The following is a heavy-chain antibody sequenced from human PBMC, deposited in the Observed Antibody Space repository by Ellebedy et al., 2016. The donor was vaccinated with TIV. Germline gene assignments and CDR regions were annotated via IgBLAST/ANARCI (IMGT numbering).Heavy chain of an antibody. V-gene: IGHV3-30*18. Sequence: PGGSLRLSCAASGFTFSNYGMHWVRQAPGKGLEWVAGISFDGSKKYYADSVKGRFTISRDNFEKTLDVQMDSLRPEDTAVYYCAKDPGRADAPSGQHFQHWGQGTLVTVSS. J-gene: IGHJ1*01. CDR3: AKDPGRADAPSGQHFQH. D-gene: IGHD1-26*01. CDR1: GFTFSNYG. CDR2: ISFDGSKK.